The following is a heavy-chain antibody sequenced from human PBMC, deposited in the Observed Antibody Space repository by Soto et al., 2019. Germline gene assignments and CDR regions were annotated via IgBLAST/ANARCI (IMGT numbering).Heavy chain of an antibody. CDR1: GFTFSSYA. CDR2: ISGSGGST. J-gene: IGHJ6*03. CDR3: AKGPDTYYYYYLDV. V-gene: IGHV3-23*01. D-gene: IGHD3-9*01. Sequence: PGGSLRRSWAASGFTFSSYAMSWVRQAPGKGLEWVSAISGSGGSTYYADSVKGRFTTPRDNSKNTLYLQMNSLSAEHTAVYSCAKGPDTYYYYYLDVWGKGTTVTVSS.